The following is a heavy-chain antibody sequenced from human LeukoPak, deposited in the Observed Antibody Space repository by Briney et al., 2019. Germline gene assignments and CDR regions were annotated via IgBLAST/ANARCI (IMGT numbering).Heavy chain of an antibody. CDR3: ARGARLTMVRGVIRYYYMDV. CDR2: MSYDGSNK. D-gene: IGHD3-10*01. Sequence: GGSLRLACVASAFTFSSYAMDWVRQAPDKGLEWVAVMSYDGSNKYYADSVKGRFAISRDNSKNTLYLQMNSLRAEDTAVYYCARGARLTMVRGVIRYYYMDVWGKGTTVTISS. V-gene: IGHV3-30*09. J-gene: IGHJ6*03. CDR1: AFTFSSYA.